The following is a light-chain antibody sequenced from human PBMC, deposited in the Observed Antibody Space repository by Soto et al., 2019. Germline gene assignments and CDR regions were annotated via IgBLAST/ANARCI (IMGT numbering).Light chain of an antibody. CDR1: SSNIGSNT. CDR3: ATWDDSLNGVV. Sequence: QLVLTQPPSASGTPGQRVTVSCSGNSSNIGSNTVNWYQQLPGTAPKLLIYYNNQRPSGVPDRFSGSKSGTSASLAISGLQSEDEADYYCATWDDSLNGVVFGGGTKLTVL. CDR2: YNN. J-gene: IGLJ2*01. V-gene: IGLV1-44*01.